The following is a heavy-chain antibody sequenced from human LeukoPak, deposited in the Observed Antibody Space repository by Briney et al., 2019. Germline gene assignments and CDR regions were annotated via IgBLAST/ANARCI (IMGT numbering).Heavy chain of an antibody. J-gene: IGHJ6*02. CDR3: ARAGNCSGDWCYSYPPASYGMDV. V-gene: IGHV1-69*04. Sequence: SVNVSCKPSGGTFSNYAISWVRQAPGQGLEWMARIIPILDIANSAQKFHGRVTITADKSTSTAYMKLTSLRSEDTAVYYCARAGNCSGDWCYSYPPASYGMDVWGLGTPVTVSS. D-gene: IGHD2-15*01. CDR2: IIPILDIA. CDR1: GGTFSNYA.